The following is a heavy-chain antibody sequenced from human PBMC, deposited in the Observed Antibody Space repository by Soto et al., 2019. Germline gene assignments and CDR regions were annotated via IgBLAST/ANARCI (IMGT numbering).Heavy chain of an antibody. D-gene: IGHD2-8*02. CDR3: ARTVMPVVYLAAFDH. Sequence: SETLSLSCNVSGGSVSSVKNFWSWIRQPPGKGLEWIAYIYNTGNTNYNPALTSRATISVYTSKNQCSLKLTSVTAADSAVYFCARTVMPVVYLAAFDHWGQGVLVTVSS. CDR2: IYNTGNT. CDR1: GGSVSSVKNF. V-gene: IGHV4-61*01. J-gene: IGHJ5*02.